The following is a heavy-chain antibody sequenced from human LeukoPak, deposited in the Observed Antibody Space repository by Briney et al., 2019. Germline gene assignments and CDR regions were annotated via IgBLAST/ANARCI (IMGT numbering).Heavy chain of an antibody. V-gene: IGHV3-74*01. D-gene: IGHD2-15*01. CDR1: GFTFSTYW. J-gene: IGHJ4*02. CDR3: TRSGYCSGGNRNSYFDS. Sequence: GTSLRLSCAASGFTFSTYWMHWVRQAPGKGLVWVSRINSDETTTRYADSVKGRFTISRDNAKSTLYLEMNSLRAEDTAVYYCTRSGYCSGGNRNSYFDSWGQGTLVTVPS. CDR2: INSDETTT.